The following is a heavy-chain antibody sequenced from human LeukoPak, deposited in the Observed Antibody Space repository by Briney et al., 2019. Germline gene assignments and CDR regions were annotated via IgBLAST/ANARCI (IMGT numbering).Heavy chain of an antibody. CDR3: ARDRGGSSSSYYYYGMDV. CDR1: GFTFSSYA. J-gene: IGHJ6*02. Sequence: GGSLRLSCAASGFTFSSYAMHWVRQAPGKGLEWVAVISYDGSNKYYADSVKGRFTISRDNSKNTLNLQMNSLRAEDTAVYYCARDRGGSSSSYYYYGMDVWGQGTTVTVSS. V-gene: IGHV3-30-3*01. CDR2: ISYDGSNK. D-gene: IGHD6-6*01.